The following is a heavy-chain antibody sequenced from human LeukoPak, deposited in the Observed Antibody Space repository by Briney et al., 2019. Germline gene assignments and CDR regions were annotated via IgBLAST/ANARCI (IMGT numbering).Heavy chain of an antibody. J-gene: IGHJ5*01. CDR1: GYSFTNSW. Sequence: GESLKISCKGSGYSFTNSWIGWVRQRPGKGLEWMGITFLGDSNNRYSDTRYSPSLQGQVNISVDTSIGTAYLQLSSLKASDTAMYYCARHSSGFDSWGQGTLVTVSS. CDR3: ARHSSGFDS. CDR2: TFLGDSNNRYSDT. D-gene: IGHD6-19*01. V-gene: IGHV5-51*01.